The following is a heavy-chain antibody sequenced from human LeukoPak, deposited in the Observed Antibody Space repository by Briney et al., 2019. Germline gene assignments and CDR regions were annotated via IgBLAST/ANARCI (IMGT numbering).Heavy chain of an antibody. V-gene: IGHV4-59*01. Sequence: SETLSLTCTVSGGSINTYYWTWIRQPPGKGPEWIGYIYYTGSTNYNPSLKSRVTISVDMSKDQFSLKLRSVTAADTAVYYCARQNGSGLFILPGGQGTLVTVSS. J-gene: IGHJ4*02. CDR3: ARQNGSGLFILP. D-gene: IGHD3/OR15-3a*01. CDR2: IYYTGST. CDR1: GGSINTYY.